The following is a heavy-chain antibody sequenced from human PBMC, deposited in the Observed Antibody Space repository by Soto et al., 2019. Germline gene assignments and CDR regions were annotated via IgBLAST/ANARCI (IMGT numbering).Heavy chain of an antibody. CDR3: ARRVRQAAAGTVDY. J-gene: IGHJ4*02. V-gene: IGHV3-21*01. CDR2: ISSSSSYI. Sequence: EVQLVESGGGLVKPGGSLRLSCAASGFTFSSYSMNWVRQAPGKGLEWVSSISSSSSYIYYADSVKGRFTISRDNAKNSLYLQTNSLRAEDTAVYYCARRVRQAAAGTVDYWGQGTLVTVSS. D-gene: IGHD6-13*01. CDR1: GFTFSSYS.